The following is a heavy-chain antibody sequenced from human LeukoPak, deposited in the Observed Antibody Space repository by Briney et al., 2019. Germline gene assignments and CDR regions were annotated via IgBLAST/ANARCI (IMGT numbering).Heavy chain of an antibody. Sequence: GGSLRLSCTASGFPFSSYTFNWVRQAPGKGLEWVSSISTSHSYIYYADSLKGRFTISSDNAKNSLYLQTNSLRAEDTAVYYCARIAVAGNYYCYYMDVWGKGTTVTISS. V-gene: IGHV3-21*04. CDR1: GFPFSSYT. J-gene: IGHJ6*03. CDR2: ISTSHSYI. CDR3: ARIAVAGNYYCYYMDV. D-gene: IGHD6-19*01.